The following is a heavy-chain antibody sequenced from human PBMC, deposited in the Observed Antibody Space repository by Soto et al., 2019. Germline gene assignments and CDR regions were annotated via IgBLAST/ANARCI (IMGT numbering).Heavy chain of an antibody. Sequence: LSLTCTVSGGSISSSSYYWGWIRQPPGKGLEWIGSIYYSGSTYYNPSLKSRVTISVDTSKNQFSLKLSSVTAADTAVYYCARTDYDFWSGHAQIDPWGQGTLVTVSS. CDR2: IYYSGST. V-gene: IGHV4-39*01. CDR3: ARTDYDFWSGHAQIDP. J-gene: IGHJ5*02. D-gene: IGHD3-3*01. CDR1: GGSISSSSYY.